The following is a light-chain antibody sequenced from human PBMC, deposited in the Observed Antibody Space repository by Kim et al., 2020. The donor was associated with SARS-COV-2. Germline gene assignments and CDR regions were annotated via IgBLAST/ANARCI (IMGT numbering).Light chain of an antibody. Sequence: WSRVYRAPLSCRASQSVSSSYLAWYQQKPGQAPRLRIYGASSRATGIPDRFSGSGSGTDFTLTISRLEPEDFAVYYCQQYGSSPYTFGQGTKLEI. V-gene: IGKV3-20*01. J-gene: IGKJ2*01. CDR1: QSVSSSY. CDR3: QQYGSSPYT. CDR2: GAS.